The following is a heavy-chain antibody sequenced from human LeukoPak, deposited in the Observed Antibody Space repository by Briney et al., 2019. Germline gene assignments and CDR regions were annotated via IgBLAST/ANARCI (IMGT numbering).Heavy chain of an antibody. J-gene: IGHJ4*02. D-gene: IGHD1-1*01. Sequence: GGSLRLSCAASGFTLSNYAVTWVRQAPGKGLEWVATITNGAGATYYADSVKGRFTISRDNSKNTLYLQMNSLRAEDTAVYYCVKDAGGTPPMHRRDYWGQGTLVTVSS. CDR2: ITNGAGAT. CDR1: GFTLSNYA. V-gene: IGHV3-23*01. CDR3: VKDAGGTPPMHRRDY.